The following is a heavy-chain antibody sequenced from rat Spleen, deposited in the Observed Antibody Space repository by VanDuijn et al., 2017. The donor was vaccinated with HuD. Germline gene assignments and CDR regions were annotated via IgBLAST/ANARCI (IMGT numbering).Heavy chain of an antibody. CDR3: TGGTTEGWFAY. V-gene: IGHV2-30*01. D-gene: IGHD1-11*01. CDR1: GFSLTSYN. CDR2: IWTGGRT. J-gene: IGHJ3*01. Sequence: QVQLKESGPGLVQPSQTLSLTCTVSGFSLTSYNVHWVRQPTGKGLEWMGIIWTGGRTEYNSALKSRLSISRDTSKSQVFVKINSRQTVDTGTYDCTGGTTEGWFAYWGQGTLVTVSS.